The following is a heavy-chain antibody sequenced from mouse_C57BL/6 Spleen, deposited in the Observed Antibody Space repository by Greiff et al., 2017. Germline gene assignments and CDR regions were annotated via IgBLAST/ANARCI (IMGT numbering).Heavy chain of an antibody. CDR3: ARSKGDYGGFAY. Sequence: QVQLKQSGAELVRPGTSVKVSCKASGYAFTNYLIEWVKQRPGQGPEWIGVINPGSGGTNYNEKFKGKATLTADKSSSTAYMQLSSLTSEDSAVYFCARSKGDYGGFAYWGQGTLVTVSA. D-gene: IGHD1-1*01. CDR1: GYAFTNYL. J-gene: IGHJ3*01. CDR2: INPGSGGT. V-gene: IGHV1-54*01.